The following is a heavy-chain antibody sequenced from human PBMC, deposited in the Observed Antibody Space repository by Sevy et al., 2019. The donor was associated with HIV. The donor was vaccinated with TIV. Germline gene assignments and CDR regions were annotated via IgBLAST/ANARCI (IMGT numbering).Heavy chain of an antibody. J-gene: IGHJ4*02. Sequence: GESLKISCKGSGYSFTSHWIGWVRHMPGKGLEWMGIIYPDDSDTRYSPSLQGQVTFSADKSISTAYLQWSSLKASDTAMYYSATSRSGCFDSSGYYIYWGQGTLVTVSS. D-gene: IGHD3-22*01. CDR1: GYSFTSHW. CDR3: ATSRSGCFDSSGYYIY. V-gene: IGHV5-51*01. CDR2: IYPDDSDT.